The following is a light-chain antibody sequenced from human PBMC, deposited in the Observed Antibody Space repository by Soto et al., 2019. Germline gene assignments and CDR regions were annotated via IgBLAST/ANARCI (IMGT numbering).Light chain of an antibody. Sequence: VLTQSPATLSLSPGDRATLSCRASQTVGSDNLVWYQQTPGQAPRLLIYGASSRAPGIPDRFSGSGSGTDFTLTINRLEPEDFAVYYCQQFGSSRWTFGQGTKVEIK. J-gene: IGKJ1*01. CDR1: QTVGSDN. V-gene: IGKV3-20*01. CDR2: GAS. CDR3: QQFGSSRWT.